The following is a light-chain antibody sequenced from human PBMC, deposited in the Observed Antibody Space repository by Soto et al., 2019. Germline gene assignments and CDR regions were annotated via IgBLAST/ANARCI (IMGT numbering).Light chain of an antibody. CDR1: SSNIGAGYD. CDR3: QSYDSTLGAV. Sequence: QSVLTQPPSVSGAPGQRVTISCTGSSSNIGAGYDVHWYQQLPGTAPKLLIYGNSNRPSGVPDRFSGSKSGTSASLAITRLQAGDEADYYCQSYDSTLGAVFGTGPKVTVL. V-gene: IGLV1-40*01. J-gene: IGLJ1*01. CDR2: GNS.